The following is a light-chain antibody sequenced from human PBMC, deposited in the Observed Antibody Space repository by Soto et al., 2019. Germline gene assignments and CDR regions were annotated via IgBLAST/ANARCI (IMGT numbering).Light chain of an antibody. CDR1: QGISSS. J-gene: IGKJ5*01. V-gene: IGKV1-13*02. Sequence: AMQLTKSPSSLCASVGDRVTITCRASQGISSSLAWYQQKPGKPPKLLIYAASSLESGVPSRFSGSGSGTDFTFTIRSLQPEDFATHYCQQFNSYSITFGQGTRLEIK. CDR3: QQFNSYSIT. CDR2: AAS.